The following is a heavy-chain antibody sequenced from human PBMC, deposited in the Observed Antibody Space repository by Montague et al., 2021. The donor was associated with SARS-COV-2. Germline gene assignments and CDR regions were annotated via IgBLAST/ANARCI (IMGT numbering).Heavy chain of an antibody. CDR3: ARAAQKRYVLLWFGELLHDSFDI. CDR2: ISYDGSNK. J-gene: IGHJ3*02. CDR1: GFTFSSYA. V-gene: IGHV3-30-3*01. D-gene: IGHD3-10*01. Sequence: SLRLSCAASGFTFSSYAMHWVRQAPGKGLEWVAVISYDGSNKYYSDSVKGLFTISRDNYKNTLYLQMNSLRDEDTAVYYCARAAQKRYVLLWFGELLHDSFDIWGQGTMVTVSS.